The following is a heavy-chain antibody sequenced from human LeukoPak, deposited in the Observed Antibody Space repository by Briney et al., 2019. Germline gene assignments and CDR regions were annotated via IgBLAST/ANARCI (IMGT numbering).Heavy chain of an antibody. J-gene: IGHJ4*02. CDR1: GYTFTGYY. V-gene: IGHV1-2*06. Sequence: ASVKVSCKASGYTFTGYYMHWVRQAPGQGLEWMGRINPNSGGTNYAQKFQGRVTMTRDTSTSTAYVELSRLRSDDTAVYYCARGDVLRFLGGDYHFDYWGQGTLVTVSS. CDR2: INPNSGGT. D-gene: IGHD3-3*01. CDR3: ARGDVLRFLGGDYHFDY.